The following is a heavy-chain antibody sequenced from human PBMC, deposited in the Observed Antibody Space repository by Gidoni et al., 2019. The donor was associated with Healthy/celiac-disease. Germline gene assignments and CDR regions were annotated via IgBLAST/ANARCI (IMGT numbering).Heavy chain of an antibody. CDR2: ISSSSTYI. Sequence: EVQLVESGGGLVKPGGSLRLSCAASGFTFSDYSMNWVRQAPGKGLEWVSSISSSSTYIYYADSVKGRFTISRDNAKNSLYLQMNSLRAEDTAVYYCASQQLVPYYFDCWGQGTLVSVSS. CDR3: ASQQLVPYYFDC. J-gene: IGHJ4*02. CDR1: GFTFSDYS. D-gene: IGHD6-13*01. V-gene: IGHV3-21*01.